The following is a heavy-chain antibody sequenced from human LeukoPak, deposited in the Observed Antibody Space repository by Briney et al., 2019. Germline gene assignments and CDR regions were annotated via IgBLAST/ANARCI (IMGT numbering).Heavy chain of an antibody. Sequence: GGSLRLSCAASGFTFSSYGMHWVRQAPGTGLEWVAVISYDGSNKYYADSVKGRFTISRDNSKNTLYLQMNSLRAEDTAVYYCAKNGAVVPAAMLDYWGQGTLVTVSS. CDR1: GFTFSSYG. CDR2: ISYDGSNK. CDR3: AKNGAVVPAAMLDY. J-gene: IGHJ4*02. V-gene: IGHV3-30*18. D-gene: IGHD2-2*01.